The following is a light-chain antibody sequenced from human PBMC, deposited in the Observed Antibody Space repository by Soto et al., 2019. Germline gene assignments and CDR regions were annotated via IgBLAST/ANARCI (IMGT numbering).Light chain of an antibody. Sequence: EIVMTQSPATLSVSPGERATLSCRASQSVSSNLAWYQQKPGQAPRLLIYGASTRATGIPARFSGSGSGTELTLTISSLHVEDFAVYYCQQYNNWPRTFGQGTKVDIK. J-gene: IGKJ1*01. V-gene: IGKV3-15*01. CDR3: QQYNNWPRT. CDR2: GAS. CDR1: QSVSSN.